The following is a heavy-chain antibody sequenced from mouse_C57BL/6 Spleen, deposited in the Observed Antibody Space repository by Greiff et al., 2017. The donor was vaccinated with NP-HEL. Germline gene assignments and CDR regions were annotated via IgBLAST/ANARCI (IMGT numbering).Heavy chain of an antibody. CDR3: ARHNSRVHYFDY. Sequence: DVQLVESGGGLVQPGGSLKLSCAASGFTFSDYYMYWVRQTPEKRLEWVAYISNGGGSTYYPDTVKGRFTISRDNAKNTLYLQMSRLKSEDTAMYYCARHNSRVHYFDYWGQGTTLTVSS. J-gene: IGHJ2*01. CDR2: ISNGGGST. CDR1: GFTFSDYY. D-gene: IGHD6-1*01. V-gene: IGHV5-12*01.